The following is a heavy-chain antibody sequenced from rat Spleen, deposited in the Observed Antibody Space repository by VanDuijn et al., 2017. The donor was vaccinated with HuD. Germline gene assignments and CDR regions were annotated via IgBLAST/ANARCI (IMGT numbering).Heavy chain of an antibody. CDR2: IWGNGNP. Sequence: QVQLKESGPGLVQPSQTLSLTCTVSGFSISSYGVIWVRQPPGKGLEWMGVIWGNGNPNYNSALKSRLSISRDTSKSQVYLKMTSLQTEDTAMYFCARWKYTTDWFAYWGQGTLVTVSS. D-gene: IGHD1-6*01. CDR3: ARWKYTTDWFAY. J-gene: IGHJ3*01. CDR1: GFSISSYG. V-gene: IGHV2-13*01.